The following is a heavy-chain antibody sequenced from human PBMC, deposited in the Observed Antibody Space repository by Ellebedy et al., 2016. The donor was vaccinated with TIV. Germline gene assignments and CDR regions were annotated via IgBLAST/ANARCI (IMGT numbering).Heavy chain of an antibody. D-gene: IGHD3-10*01. CDR2: IYYTGTT. CDR3: ARAPPSSGTLFY. Sequence: SETLSLTXTVSGGSISRTTYYWGWIRQPPGKGLEWLGTIYYTGTTYYNPSLNSRVTISIDTSKNQFSLKLSSVTAADTAFYYCARAPPSSGTLFYWGQGTLVTVSS. V-gene: IGHV4-39*01. CDR1: GGSISRTTYY. J-gene: IGHJ4*02.